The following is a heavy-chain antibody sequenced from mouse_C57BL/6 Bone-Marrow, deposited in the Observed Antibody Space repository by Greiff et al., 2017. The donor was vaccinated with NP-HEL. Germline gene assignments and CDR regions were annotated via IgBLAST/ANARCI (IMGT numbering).Heavy chain of an antibody. J-gene: IGHJ3*01. Sequence: VQLKESGPGLVKPSQSLSLTCSVTGYSITSGYYWNWIRQFPGNKLEWMGYISYDGSNNYNPSLKNRISITRDTSKNQFFLKLNSVTTEDTATYYCARGDYGNFPWFAYWGQGTLVTVSA. D-gene: IGHD2-1*01. CDR2: ISYDGSN. CDR3: ARGDYGNFPWFAY. V-gene: IGHV3-6*01. CDR1: GYSITSGYY.